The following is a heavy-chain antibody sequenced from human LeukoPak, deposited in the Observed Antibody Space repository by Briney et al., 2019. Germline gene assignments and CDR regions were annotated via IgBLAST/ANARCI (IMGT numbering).Heavy chain of an antibody. CDR2: MNPNSGNT. CDR1: GYTFTSYD. V-gene: IGHV1-8*03. CDR3: ARTSIAARRRTYYYYYMDV. J-gene: IGHJ6*03. Sequence: ASVKVSCKASGYTFTSYDINWVRQATGQGLEWMGWMNPNSGNTGYAQKFQGRVTITRNTSISTAYMELSSLRSEDTAVYYCARTSIAARRRTYYYYYMDVWGKGTTVTVSS. D-gene: IGHD6-6*01.